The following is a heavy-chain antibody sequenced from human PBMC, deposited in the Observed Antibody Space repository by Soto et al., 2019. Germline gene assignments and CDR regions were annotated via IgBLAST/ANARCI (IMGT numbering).Heavy chain of an antibody. CDR1: GGSISSGDYY. CDR2: IYYSGST. CDR3: ARACYYDSSGYYYALYYFDY. J-gene: IGHJ4*02. Sequence: PSETLSLTCTVSGGSISSGDYYWSWIRQPPGKGLEWIGYIYYSGSTYYKPSLKSRVTISVDTSKNQFSLKLSSVTAADTAVYYCARACYYDSSGYYYALYYFDYWGQGTLVTVSS. D-gene: IGHD3-22*01. V-gene: IGHV4-30-4*01.